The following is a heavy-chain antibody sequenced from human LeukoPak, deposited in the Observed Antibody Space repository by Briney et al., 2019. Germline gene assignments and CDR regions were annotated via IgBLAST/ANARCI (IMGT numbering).Heavy chain of an antibody. CDR3: ARDGDAYSSSGNNWFDP. CDR2: IYYSGST. Sequence: SETLSLTCTVSGGSISSSRHYWSWIRQPPGKGLEWIGYIYYSGSTSYNPSLKSRVTISIDTSKTQFSLKLSSVTAADTAVYYCARDGDAYSSSGNNWFDPWGQGTLVTVSS. J-gene: IGHJ5*02. CDR1: GGSISSSRHY. V-gene: IGHV4-61*01. D-gene: IGHD6-6*01.